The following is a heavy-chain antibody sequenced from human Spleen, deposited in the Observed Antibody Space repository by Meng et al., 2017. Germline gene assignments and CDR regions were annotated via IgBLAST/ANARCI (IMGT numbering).Heavy chain of an antibody. D-gene: IGHD6-13*01. Sequence: GESLKISCAASGFTFRSYEMNWVRQAPGKGLEWVSYISSTGTTIFYADSVKGRFTISRENAKNMVYLQMNSLRGDDTAIYYCAKAGSWYFFDEWGQGTLVTVSS. V-gene: IGHV3-48*03. CDR2: ISSTGTTI. CDR1: GFTFRSYE. J-gene: IGHJ4*02. CDR3: AKAGSWYFFDE.